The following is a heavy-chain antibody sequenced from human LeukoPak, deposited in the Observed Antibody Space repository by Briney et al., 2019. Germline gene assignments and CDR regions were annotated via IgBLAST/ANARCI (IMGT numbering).Heavy chain of an antibody. CDR1: GYTFTSYG. Sequence: ASVKVSCKAAGYTFTSYGISWVRQAPGQGLEWMGWISTYNGNSNYAQKLQGRVTMTTDTSTATAYMELRSLRSDDTAVYYCARDRSSNGAFDIWGQGTMVTVSS. D-gene: IGHD2-8*01. V-gene: IGHV1-18*01. CDR3: ARDRSSNGAFDI. CDR2: ISTYNGNS. J-gene: IGHJ3*02.